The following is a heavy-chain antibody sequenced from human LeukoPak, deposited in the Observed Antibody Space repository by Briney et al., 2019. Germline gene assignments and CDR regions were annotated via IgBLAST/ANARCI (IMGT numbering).Heavy chain of an antibody. CDR3: AELGITMIGGV. V-gene: IGHV3-30*04. CDR2: ISYDGRNK. D-gene: IGHD3-10*02. CDR1: GFTFSSYA. J-gene: IGHJ6*04. Sequence: GGSLRLSCAASGFTFSSYAMHWVRQAPGKGLEWVAVISYDGRNKYYTDSVKGRFTISGDNAKNSLYLQMNSLRAEDTAVYYCAELGITMIGGVWGKGTTVTISS.